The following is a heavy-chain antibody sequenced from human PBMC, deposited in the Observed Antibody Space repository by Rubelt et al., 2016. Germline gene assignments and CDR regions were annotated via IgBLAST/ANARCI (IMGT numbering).Heavy chain of an antibody. CDR3: ARSYYYGSGTYFWFFDL. V-gene: IGHV4-59*08. Sequence: QVQLQESGPGLVKPSETLSLTCTVSGGSISSYYWTWIRQPPGKGLEWIGYIYYTGTTHYNPSLKSRVTISVDTSKNQFSRKLSSVTAADTAVYYCARSYYYGSGTYFWFFDLWGRGTLVTVSS. CDR1: GGSISSYY. CDR2: IYYTGTT. J-gene: IGHJ2*01. D-gene: IGHD3-10*01.